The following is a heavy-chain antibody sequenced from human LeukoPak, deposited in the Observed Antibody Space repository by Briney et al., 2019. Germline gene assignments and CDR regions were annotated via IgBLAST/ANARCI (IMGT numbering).Heavy chain of an antibody. CDR2: IYYSGST. Sequence: SETLSLTCTVSGGSISSSSYYWGWIRQPPGKGLEWIGSIYYSGSTYYNPSLKSRVTISVDTSKNQFSLKLSSVTAADTAVYYCARGRRPASRIAADLFDPWGQGTLVTVSS. D-gene: IGHD6-13*01. J-gene: IGHJ5*02. CDR3: ARGRRPASRIAADLFDP. CDR1: GGSISSSSYY. V-gene: IGHV4-39*07.